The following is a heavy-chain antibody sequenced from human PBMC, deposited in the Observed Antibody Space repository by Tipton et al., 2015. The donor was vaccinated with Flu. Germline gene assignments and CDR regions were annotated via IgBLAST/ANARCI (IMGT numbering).Heavy chain of an antibody. CDR2: IYSGGST. CDR1: GFTVSGNY. CDR3: ARVTYYYDSSGYYYGMDV. Sequence: SLRLSCAASGFTVSGNYMSWVRQAPGKGLEWVSVIYSGGSTYYADSVKGRFTISRDNSKNTLYLQINSLRAEDTAVYYCARVTYYYDSSGYYYGMDVWGQGTTVTVSS. D-gene: IGHD3-22*01. V-gene: IGHV3-53*01. J-gene: IGHJ6*02.